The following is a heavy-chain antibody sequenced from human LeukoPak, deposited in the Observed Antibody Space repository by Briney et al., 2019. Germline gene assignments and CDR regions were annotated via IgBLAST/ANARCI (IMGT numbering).Heavy chain of an antibody. J-gene: IGHJ3*02. V-gene: IGHV3-53*01. CDR3: ARESYDSSGWEALVI. Sequence: PGGSLRLSCAASGFTVSSNYMSWVRQAPGKGLEWVSVVYSGGSTYYANSVKGRFTISRDNSKNTLYLQMHRLRAEDPAVYYCARESYDSSGWEALVIWGQGTMVTVSS. D-gene: IGHD3-22*01. CDR1: GFTVSSNY. CDR2: VYSGGST.